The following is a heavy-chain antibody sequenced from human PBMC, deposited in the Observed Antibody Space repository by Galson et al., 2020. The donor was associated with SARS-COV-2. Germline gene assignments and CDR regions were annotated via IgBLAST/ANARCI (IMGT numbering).Heavy chain of an antibody. CDR2: ISYDGSNK. V-gene: IGHV3-30*18. CDR3: AKDSSWYYPDY. Sequence: QLGESLKISCAASGFTFSSYGMHWVRQAPGKGLEWVAVISYDGSNKYYVDSVKGRFTISRDNSKNTLYLQMNSLRAEDTAVYYCAKDSSWYYPDYWGQGTLVTVSS. CDR1: GFTFSSYG. J-gene: IGHJ4*02. D-gene: IGHD6-13*01.